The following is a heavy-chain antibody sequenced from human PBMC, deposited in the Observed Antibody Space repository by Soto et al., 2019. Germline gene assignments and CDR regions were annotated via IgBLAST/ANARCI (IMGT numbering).Heavy chain of an antibody. J-gene: IGHJ6*02. V-gene: IGHV4-31*03. D-gene: IGHD2-15*01. CDR2: IYYSGDT. CDR3: AREWSGGRRDGNPDKYYGMDV. CDR1: GGSISSGSFY. Sequence: QVQLQESGPGLVEPSQPLSLTCTVSGGSISSGSFYWTWIRQHPGKGLEFIGYIYYSGDTYYNPSLRSRVIISLDTSKNQFSLRLNSVTAADTAVYYCAREWSGGRRDGNPDKYYGMDVWGQGTKVTVSS.